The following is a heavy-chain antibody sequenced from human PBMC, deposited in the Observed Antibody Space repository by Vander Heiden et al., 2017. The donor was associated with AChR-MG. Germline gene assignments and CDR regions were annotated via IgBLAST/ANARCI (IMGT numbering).Heavy chain of an antibody. J-gene: IGHJ4*02. CDR3: ARLTRHCTSATCYFTY. CDR1: GFIFSSYW. D-gene: IGHD2-2*01. CDR2: INSDGTNT. Sequence: DVQLEEYGGGLVQPGGSLTLPCAASGFIFSSYWMHWVRQPPGKGLEWVSRINSDGTNTSYADSVQGRFTISRDNAKNTLHLQMNRLGVEDTAVYYCARLTRHCTSATCYFTYWGQGTLVTVSS. V-gene: IGHV3-74*01.